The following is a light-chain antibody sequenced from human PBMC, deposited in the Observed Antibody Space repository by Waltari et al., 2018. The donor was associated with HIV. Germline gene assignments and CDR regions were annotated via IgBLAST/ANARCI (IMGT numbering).Light chain of an antibody. J-gene: IGLJ2*01. V-gene: IGLV3-19*01. Sequence: SSELTQDPAVSVALGQTVRITCQGDSLRSYYARGYQQKPGQAPVLVLYGKNNRPSGFPDRFSGSISGNTASLTITGAQAEDEADYYCTSRDNNDNHVVFGGGTKVTVL. CDR1: SLRSYY. CDR3: TSRDNNDNHVV. CDR2: GKN.